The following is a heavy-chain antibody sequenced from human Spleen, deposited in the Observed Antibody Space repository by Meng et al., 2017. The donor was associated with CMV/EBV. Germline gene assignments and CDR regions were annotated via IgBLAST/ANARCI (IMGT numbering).Heavy chain of an antibody. Sequence: SETLSLTCTVSGGSISSYYWSWIRQPPGKGLEWIGYIYYSGSTNYNPSLESRVTTSVDTSKDQFSLKLASVTAADTAVYYCARGSSYYDIFTGYYSWWFDPWGQGTLVTVSS. CDR1: GGSISSYY. CDR3: ARGSSYYDIFTGYYSWWFDP. D-gene: IGHD3-9*01. V-gene: IGHV4-59*01. CDR2: IYYSGST. J-gene: IGHJ5*02.